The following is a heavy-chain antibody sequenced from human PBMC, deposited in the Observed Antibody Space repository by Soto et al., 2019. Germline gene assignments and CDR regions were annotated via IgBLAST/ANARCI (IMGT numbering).Heavy chain of an antibody. CDR2: LIDNGGST. V-gene: IGHV3-23*01. CDR3: SGCAVTKSRAY. D-gene: IGHD4-17*01. J-gene: IGHJ4*02. CDR1: GFTFSAYA. Sequence: EVQLLESGGGLVQPGGSLRLSCAASGFTFSAYAMSWVRQAPGKGLEYVSSLIDNGGSTYYADSVRGRFTISRDNSKNTLYWQMNSLRAEDAAVYYCSGCAVTKSRAYCGEGSLVTVSS.